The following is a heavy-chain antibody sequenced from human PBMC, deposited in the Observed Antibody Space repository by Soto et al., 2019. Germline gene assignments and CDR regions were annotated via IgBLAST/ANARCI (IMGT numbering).Heavy chain of an antibody. D-gene: IGHD2-15*01. CDR3: AREAKSDIVVVVAATGAFDI. V-gene: IGHV4-30-4*01. CDR1: GGSISSGDYY. J-gene: IGHJ3*02. CDR2: IYYSGST. Sequence: QVQLQESGPGLVKPSQTLSLTCTVSGGSISSGDYYWSWIRQPPGKGLEWIGYIYYSGSTYYNPSLKSRVTISVDTSKNQFSLKLSSVTAADTAVYYCAREAKSDIVVVVAATGAFDIWGQGTMVTVSS.